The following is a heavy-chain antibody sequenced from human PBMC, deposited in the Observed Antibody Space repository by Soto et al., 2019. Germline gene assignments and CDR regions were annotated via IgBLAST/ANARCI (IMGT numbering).Heavy chain of an antibody. CDR1: GGSISSYY. V-gene: IGHV4-59*01. J-gene: IGHJ4*02. CDR3: ARGLPRVGAYDY. CDR2: IYYSGST. Sequence: SETLSLTCTVSGGSISSYYWIWIRQPPGKGLEWIGYIYYSGSTNYNPSLKSRVTISVDTSKNQFSLKLSSVTAADTAVYYCARGLPRVGAYDYWGQGTLVTVSS. D-gene: IGHD1-26*01.